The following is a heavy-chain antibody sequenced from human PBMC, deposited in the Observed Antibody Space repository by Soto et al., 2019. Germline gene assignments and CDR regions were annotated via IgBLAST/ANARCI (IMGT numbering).Heavy chain of an antibody. V-gene: IGHV1-69*12. CDR2: IIPIFGTA. D-gene: IGHD3-3*01. J-gene: IGHJ4*02. CDR3: ARGARFLEWLSFDH. CDR1: GDTFNKYA. Sequence: QVQLEQSGAEVKTLGPSVKVSCKASGDTFNKYAISWVRQAPGQGLEWMGGIIPIFGTANYAPQFQDRVTITADEAPSTAYMELTSLKSADTAVYFCARGARFLEWLSFDHWGQGTLVTVSS.